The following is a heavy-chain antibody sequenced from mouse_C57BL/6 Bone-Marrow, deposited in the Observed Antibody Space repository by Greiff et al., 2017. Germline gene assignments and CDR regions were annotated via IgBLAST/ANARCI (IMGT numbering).Heavy chain of an antibody. J-gene: IGHJ1*03. CDR2: IRLKSDNYAT. CDR1: GFTFSNYW. D-gene: IGHD1-1*01. V-gene: IGHV6-3*01. Sequence: EVMLVESGGGLVQPGGSMKLSCVASGFTFSNYWMTWVRQSPEKGLEWVAQIRLKSDNYATHYAESVKGRFTISRDDSKSSVYMQMNNLRAEDTGIYYCTVGSSYVGCFDVWGTGTTVTVSA. CDR3: TVGSSYVGCFDV.